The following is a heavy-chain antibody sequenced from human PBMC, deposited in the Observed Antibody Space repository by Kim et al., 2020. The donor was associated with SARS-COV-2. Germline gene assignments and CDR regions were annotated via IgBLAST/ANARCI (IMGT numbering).Heavy chain of an antibody. J-gene: IGHJ4*02. CDR2: GSAK. D-gene: IGHD7-27*01. CDR3: ATTGACSF. Sequence: GSAKYCVDSVKGRFTLSRENAKNSLLLQMNSLRAEDTAIYYCATTGACSFWGQGALVTVSS. V-gene: IGHV3-7*01.